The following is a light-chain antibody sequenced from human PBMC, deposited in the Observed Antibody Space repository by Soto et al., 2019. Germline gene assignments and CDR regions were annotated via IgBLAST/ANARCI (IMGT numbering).Light chain of an antibody. Sequence: QSALTQPASVSGSPGQSITISCTGTSSDVGSYDLVSWYQQHPGKAPKFIIYGVRKRPSGVSNRFSGSKSGNTASLTISGLQAEDEADYYCCSYAGSSTHVVFGGGTKLTVL. CDR1: SSDVGSYDL. J-gene: IGLJ2*01. V-gene: IGLV2-23*02. CDR3: CSYAGSSTHVV. CDR2: GVR.